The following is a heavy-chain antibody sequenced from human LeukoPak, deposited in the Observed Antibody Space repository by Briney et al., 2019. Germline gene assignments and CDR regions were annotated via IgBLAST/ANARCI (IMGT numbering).Heavy chain of an antibody. CDR2: IWYDGSNK. Sequence: GGSLRLSCAASGFTFSSYGMHWVRQAPGKGLEWVAVIWYDGSNKYYADSVKGRFTISRDNSKNTLYLQMNSLRAEDTAVYYCARETNGDYPYYFDYWGQGTLVTVPS. CDR3: ARETNGDYPYYFDY. CDR1: GFTFSSYG. V-gene: IGHV3-33*01. J-gene: IGHJ4*02. D-gene: IGHD4-17*01.